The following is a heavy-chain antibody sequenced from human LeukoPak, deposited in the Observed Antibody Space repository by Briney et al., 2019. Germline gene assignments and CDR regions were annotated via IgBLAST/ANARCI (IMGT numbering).Heavy chain of an antibody. J-gene: IGHJ4*02. CDR3: AVEDY. CDR1: GGSFSGYY. Sequence: PSETLSLTCAVYGGSFSGYYWSWIRQPPGKGLEWIGEINHSGSTNYNPSLKSRVTISVDASKNQFSLKLSSVTAADTAVYYCAVEDYWGQGTLVTVSS. V-gene: IGHV4-34*01. CDR2: INHSGST.